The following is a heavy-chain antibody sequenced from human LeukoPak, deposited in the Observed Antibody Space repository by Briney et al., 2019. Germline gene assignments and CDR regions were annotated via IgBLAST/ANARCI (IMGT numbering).Heavy chain of an antibody. CDR2: INHSGST. J-gene: IGHJ5*02. V-gene: IGHV4-34*01. CDR1: GGSFSSYY. CDR3: ARGEISVALYIEGRNWFDP. D-gene: IGHD3-16*02. Sequence: SETLSLTCAVYGGSFSSYYWSWIRQPPGKGLEWIGEINHSGSTNYNPSLKSRVTISVDTSKNQFSLKLRSVTAADTAVYYCARGEISVALYIEGRNWFDPWGQGALVTVSS.